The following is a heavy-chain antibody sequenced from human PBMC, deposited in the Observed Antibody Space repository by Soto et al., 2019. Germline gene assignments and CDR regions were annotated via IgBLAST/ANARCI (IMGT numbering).Heavy chain of an antibody. CDR1: GFTFSSYA. Sequence: GGSVRLSCAASGFTFSSYAMSWVRQAPWKGLEWVSAISGSGGSTYYADSVKGRFTISRDNSKNTLYLQMNSLRAEDTAVYYCAKAKKQWLVLGYFDYWGPGPMVTV. CDR2: ISGSGGST. J-gene: IGHJ4*02. D-gene: IGHD6-19*01. V-gene: IGHV3-23*01. CDR3: AKAKKQWLVLGYFDY.